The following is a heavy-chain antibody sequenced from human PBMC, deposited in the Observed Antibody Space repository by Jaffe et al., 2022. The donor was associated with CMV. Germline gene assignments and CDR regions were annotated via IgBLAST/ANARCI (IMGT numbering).Heavy chain of an antibody. CDR3: ARVGLDILTGGIRFDP. J-gene: IGHJ5*02. CDR2: INHSGST. V-gene: IGHV4-34*01. D-gene: IGHD3-9*01. Sequence: QVQLQQWGAGLLKPSETLSLTCAVYGGSFSGYYWSWIRQPPGKGLEWIGEINHSGSTNYNPSLKSRVTISVDTSKNQFSLKLSSVTAADTAVYYCARVGLDILTGGIRFDPWGQGTLVTVSS. CDR1: GGSFSGYY.